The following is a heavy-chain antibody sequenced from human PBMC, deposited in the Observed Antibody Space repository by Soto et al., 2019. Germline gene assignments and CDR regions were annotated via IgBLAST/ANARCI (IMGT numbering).Heavy chain of an antibody. V-gene: IGHV3-23*01. CDR1: GFTFSSYA. Sequence: GGSLRLSCAASGFTFSSYAMNWVRQAPGKGLEWVSIISGSGDSTYYADSVKGRFTISRDNTKNTLYLQMNSLRAEDTAVYYCANKFFSGSGSYRGWFDPWGQGXLVTVYS. D-gene: IGHD3-10*01. CDR2: ISGSGDST. CDR3: ANKFFSGSGSYRGWFDP. J-gene: IGHJ5*02.